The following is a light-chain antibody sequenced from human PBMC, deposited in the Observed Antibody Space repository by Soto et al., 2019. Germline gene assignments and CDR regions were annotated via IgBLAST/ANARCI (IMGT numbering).Light chain of an antibody. V-gene: IGLV2-8*01. CDR2: EVS. CDR3: SSYAGSNNYV. Sequence: QSALTQASSATGSPGETGTISCTGTNSDVGGYNYVSWYQQHPGKAPKLMIYEVSKRPSGVPDRFSGSKSGNTASLTVSGLQAEDEADYYCSSYAGSNNYVFGTGTKVTVL. J-gene: IGLJ1*01. CDR1: NSDVGGYNY.